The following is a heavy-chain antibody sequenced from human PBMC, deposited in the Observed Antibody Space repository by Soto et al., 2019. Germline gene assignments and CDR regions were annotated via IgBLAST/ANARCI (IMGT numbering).Heavy chain of an antibody. CDR1: GLSFSSYG. V-gene: IGHV3-23*01. Sequence: EAPLLESGGGLIRPGGSLRLSCAGSGLSFSSYGLTWDRQAQGNGLEWVSSISGDATGTYYADSVKGRFTISSHNSKNMMYLQVTNLRAEDTAIYHCAKDPNGDYLGAFDYWGQVTLVTVSS. CDR2: ISGDATGT. CDR3: AKDPNGDYLGAFDY. J-gene: IGHJ4*02. D-gene: IGHD2-21*02.